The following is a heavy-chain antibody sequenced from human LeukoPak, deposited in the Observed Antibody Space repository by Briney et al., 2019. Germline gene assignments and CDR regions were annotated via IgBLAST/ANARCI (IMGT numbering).Heavy chain of an antibody. CDR1: GFTFDDYA. CDR3: AKSLEPNNYYYYYGMDV. Sequence: GGSLRLSCAASGFTFDDYAMHWVRQAPGKGLEWVSGISWNSGSIGYADSVKGRFTISRDNAKNSLYLQMNSLRAEDTAVYYCAKSLEPNNYYYYYGMDVWGQGTTVTVSS. CDR2: ISWNSGSI. D-gene: IGHD1-1*01. J-gene: IGHJ6*02. V-gene: IGHV3-9*01.